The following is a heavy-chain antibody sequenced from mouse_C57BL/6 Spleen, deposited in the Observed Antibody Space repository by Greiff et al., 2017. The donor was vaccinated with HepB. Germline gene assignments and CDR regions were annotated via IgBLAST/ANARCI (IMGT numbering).Heavy chain of an antibody. CDR3: ARWNYYGSGAY. Sequence: QVQLQQPGAELVRPGSSVKLSCKASGYTFTSYWMDWVKRRPGQGLEWIGNIYPSDSETHYNQKFKDKATLTVDKSSSTAYMQRSSLTSEDSAVYYCARWNYYGSGAYWGQGTLVTVSA. V-gene: IGHV1-61*01. D-gene: IGHD1-1*01. CDR2: IYPSDSET. CDR1: GYTFTSYW. J-gene: IGHJ3*01.